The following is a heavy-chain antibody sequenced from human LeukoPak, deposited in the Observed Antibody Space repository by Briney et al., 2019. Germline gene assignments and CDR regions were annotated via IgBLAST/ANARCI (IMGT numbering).Heavy chain of an antibody. CDR2: ISSSSRYI. V-gene: IGHV3-21*01. CDR1: GFVFSDYS. D-gene: IGHD3-22*01. Sequence: GGSLRLSCAASGFVFSDYSMSWDRQAPGKGLEWVSSISSSSRYIYYADSVKGRFTISRDNAKNSLFLQMNNLRAEDTAVYFCARELSFYYYDSSGYPADYWGQGTLVTVSS. CDR3: ARELSFYYYDSSGYPADY. J-gene: IGHJ4*02.